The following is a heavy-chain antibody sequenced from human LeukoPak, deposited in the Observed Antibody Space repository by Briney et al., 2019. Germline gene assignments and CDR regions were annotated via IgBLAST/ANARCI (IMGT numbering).Heavy chain of an antibody. J-gene: IGHJ3*02. V-gene: IGHV1-69*05. D-gene: IGHD4-17*01. CDR2: IIPIFGTA. CDR1: GGTFSSYA. Sequence: SVKVSCKASGGTFSSYAMSWVRQAPGQGLEWMGGIIPIFGTANYAQKFQGRVTITTDESTSTAYMELSSLRSEDTAVYYCARPDYGDYHDAFDIWGQGTMVTVSS. CDR3: ARPDYGDYHDAFDI.